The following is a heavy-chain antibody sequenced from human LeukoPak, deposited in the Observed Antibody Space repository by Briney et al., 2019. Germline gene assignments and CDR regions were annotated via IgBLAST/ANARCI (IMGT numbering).Heavy chain of an antibody. CDR2: ISYDGSNK. CDR1: GFTFSSYG. Sequence: HPGGSLRLSCAASGFTFSSYGMHWVRQAPGKGLEWVAVISYDGSNKYYADSVKGRFTISRDNSKNTLYLQMNSLRAEDTAVYYCAKDRRGYYDAWGQGTLVTVSS. V-gene: IGHV3-30*18. CDR3: AKDRRGYYDA. J-gene: IGHJ5*02. D-gene: IGHD3-22*01.